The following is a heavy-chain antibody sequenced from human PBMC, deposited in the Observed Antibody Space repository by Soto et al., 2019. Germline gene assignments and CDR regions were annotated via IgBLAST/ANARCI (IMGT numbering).Heavy chain of an antibody. CDR1: GGTFSSYA. Sequence: SVKVSCKASGGTFSSYAISWVRQAPGQGLEWMGGIIPIFGTANYAQKFQGRVTITADESTSTAYMELSSLRSEDTAVYYCARGLIRGTRGAFDIWGQGTMVTVS. J-gene: IGHJ3*02. CDR2: IIPIFGTA. D-gene: IGHD2-21*01. V-gene: IGHV1-69*13. CDR3: ARGLIRGTRGAFDI.